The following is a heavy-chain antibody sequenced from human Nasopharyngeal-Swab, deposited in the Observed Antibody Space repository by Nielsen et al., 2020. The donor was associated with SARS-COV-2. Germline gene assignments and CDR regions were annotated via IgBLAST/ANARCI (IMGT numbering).Heavy chain of an antibody. CDR2: IIPIFGTA. J-gene: IGHJ5*02. Sequence: SVKVSCKASGGTFSSYAISWVRQATGQGLEWMGGIIPIFGTANYAQKFQGRVTITADESTSTAYMELSSLRSEDTAVYYCARSIAAASNWFDPWGQGTLVTVSS. CDR1: GGTFSSYA. D-gene: IGHD6-13*01. CDR3: ARSIAAASNWFDP. V-gene: IGHV1-69*13.